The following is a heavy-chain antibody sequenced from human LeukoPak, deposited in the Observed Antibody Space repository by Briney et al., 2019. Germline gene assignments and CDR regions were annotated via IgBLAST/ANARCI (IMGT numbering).Heavy chain of an antibody. CDR3: TRGVALSDHGIIDS. D-gene: IGHD1-1*01. V-gene: IGHV4-59*08. Sequence: SETLSLTCTVSGGFIASYYWSWIRQPPGKGLEWIGYIYYSWNTNYNPSLKSRVTMSMDTSKNQFSLKLESVTAADTAVYYCTRGVALSDHGIIDSWGQGTLATVSS. CDR2: IYYSWNT. J-gene: IGHJ4*02. CDR1: GGFIASYY.